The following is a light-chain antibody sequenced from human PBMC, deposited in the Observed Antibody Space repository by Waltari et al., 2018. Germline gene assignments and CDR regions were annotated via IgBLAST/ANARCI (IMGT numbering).Light chain of an antibody. J-gene: IGLJ1*01. V-gene: IGLV2-23*02. CDR2: EVN. CDR3: CSYAGSGIYV. CDR1: SSDVGSYTP. Sequence: QSALTQPASVSGSPGQSLTVSCPGPSSDVGSYTPFSWFQQYPDTAPKLIIFEVNKRPSGVSNRFSGSKSGNTASLTISGLQAGDEADYYCCSYAGSGIYVFGTGAKVTVL.